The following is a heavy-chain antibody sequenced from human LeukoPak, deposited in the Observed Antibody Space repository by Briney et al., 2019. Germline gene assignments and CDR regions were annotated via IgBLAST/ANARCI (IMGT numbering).Heavy chain of an antibody. D-gene: IGHD4-17*01. CDR1: GYTFTSYG. V-gene: IGHV1-18*01. CDR3: ARASRSTVTTYNWFDP. CDR2: TSAYNGNT. Sequence: ASVKVSCKASGYTFTSYGISWVRQAPGQGLEWMGWTSAYNGNTNYAQRLQGRVTMTTDTSTSTAYMELRSLRSDDTAVYYCARASRSTVTTYNWFDPWGQGTLVTVSS. J-gene: IGHJ5*02.